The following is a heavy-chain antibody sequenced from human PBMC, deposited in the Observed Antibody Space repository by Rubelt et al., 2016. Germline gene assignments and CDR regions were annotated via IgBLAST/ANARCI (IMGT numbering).Heavy chain of an antibody. J-gene: IGHJ4*02. CDR2: INSDGSST. CDR3: ARGSYYFDY. Sequence: QVPGKGLVWVSRINSDGSSTSYVDSVKGRFTISRDNAKNTLYLQVNSLRDEDTAVYYCARGSYYFDYWGQGTLVTVSS. D-gene: IGHD2-21*01. V-gene: IGHV3-74*01.